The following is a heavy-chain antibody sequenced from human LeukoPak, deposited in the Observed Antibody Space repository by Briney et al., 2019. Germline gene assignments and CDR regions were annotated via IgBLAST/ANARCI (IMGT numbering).Heavy chain of an antibody. J-gene: IGHJ2*01. CDR3: AAGGHYFGL. D-gene: IGHD3-10*01. Sequence: GGSLRLSCAASGVTLSDGWLRWVRQASGKGGEWVGRIKSKTDGGTTEYPAPEKGRFTISRDDSKNTMDLQMNNLKTEDTAVYFCAAGGHYFGLWGRGTLVTVSS. CDR1: GVTLSDGW. CDR2: IKSKTDGGTT. V-gene: IGHV3-15*05.